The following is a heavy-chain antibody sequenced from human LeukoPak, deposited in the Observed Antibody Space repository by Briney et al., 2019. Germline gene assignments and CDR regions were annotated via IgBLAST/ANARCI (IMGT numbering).Heavy chain of an antibody. Sequence: GGSLRLSCAASGFTFDDYTMHWVRQAPGKGLEWVSLITYDGGSAFYADSVKGRFTISRDNSKNSLSLQMNSLRSEDTALYYCATERQKYFDYWGQGTLVTVSS. CDR3: ATERQKYFDY. V-gene: IGHV3-43*01. J-gene: IGHJ4*02. CDR1: GFTFDDYT. CDR2: ITYDGGSA.